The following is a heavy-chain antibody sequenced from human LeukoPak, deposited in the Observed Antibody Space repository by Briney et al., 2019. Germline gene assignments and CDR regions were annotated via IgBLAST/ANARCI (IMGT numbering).Heavy chain of an antibody. CDR3: AKDNLTGYFSPSFDY. J-gene: IGHJ4*02. CDR2: ISWNSGSI. D-gene: IGHD3-9*01. V-gene: IGHV3-9*01. CDR1: GFTFDDYA. Sequence: GGSLRLSCAASGFTFDDYAMHWVRQAPGKGLEWVSGISWNSGSIGYADSVKGRFTISRDNAKNSLYLQMNSLRAEDTALYYCAKDNLTGYFSPSFDYWGQGTLVTVSS.